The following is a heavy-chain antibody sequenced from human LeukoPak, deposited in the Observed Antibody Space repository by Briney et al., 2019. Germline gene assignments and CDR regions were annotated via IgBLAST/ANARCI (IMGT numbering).Heavy chain of an antibody. CDR1: GFTFSNAW. CDR3: TTDSPPGGRKAMSYYYMDV. D-gene: IGHD2-15*01. CDR2: IKSKTDGGTT. Sequence: NSGGSLRLSCAASGFTFSNAWMSWVRQAPGKGLEWVGRIKSKTDGGTTDYAAPVKGRFTISRDDSKNTLYLQMNSLKTEDTAVYYCTTDSPPGGRKAMSYYYMDVWGKGTTVTISS. V-gene: IGHV3-15*01. J-gene: IGHJ6*03.